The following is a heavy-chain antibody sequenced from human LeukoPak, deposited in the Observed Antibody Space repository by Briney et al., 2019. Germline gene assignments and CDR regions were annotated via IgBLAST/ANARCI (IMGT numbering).Heavy chain of an antibody. CDR1: GGSISSYY. CDR2: IYYSGNT. D-gene: IGHD3-3*01. CDR3: ARQRFVGTYFDF. Sequence: SETLSLTCTVSGGSISSYYWSWLRQPPGKRLAWVGYIYYSGNTNYNPSLKSRDTITKDTSKNHFSPKLRSVTPSDTHVYYCARQRFVGTYFDFWGQGTLVTVSS. V-gene: IGHV4-59*12. J-gene: IGHJ4*02.